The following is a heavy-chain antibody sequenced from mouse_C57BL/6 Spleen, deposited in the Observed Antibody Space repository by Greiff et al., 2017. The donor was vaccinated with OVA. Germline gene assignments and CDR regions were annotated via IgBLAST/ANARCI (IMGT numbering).Heavy chain of an antibody. CDR1: GYAFSSYW. D-gene: IGHD1-1*01. Sequence: VQGVESGAELVKPGASVKISCKASGYAFSSYWMNWVKQRPGKGLEWIGQIYPGDGDTNYNGKFKGKATLTADKSSSTAYMQLSSLTSEDSAVYFCAREYYGSSYGYFDVWGTGTTVTVSS. CDR3: AREYYGSSYGYFDV. CDR2: IYPGDGDT. V-gene: IGHV1-80*01. J-gene: IGHJ1*03.